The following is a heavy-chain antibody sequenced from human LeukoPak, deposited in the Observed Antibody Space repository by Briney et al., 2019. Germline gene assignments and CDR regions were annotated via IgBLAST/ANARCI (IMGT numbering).Heavy chain of an antibody. J-gene: IGHJ4*02. Sequence: ALVKVSCKASGYTFTRYDINWVRQATGQGREWMGWMNSNSGNTGNAQKFQGRVTISRNTSISTAYMELSSLRSEDTAVYYCARTLFGSNYHHDSPNRYWGQGTLVTVSS. D-gene: IGHD4-11*01. CDR2: MNSNSGNT. CDR1: GYTFTRYD. V-gene: IGHV1-8*03. CDR3: ARTLFGSNYHHDSPNRY.